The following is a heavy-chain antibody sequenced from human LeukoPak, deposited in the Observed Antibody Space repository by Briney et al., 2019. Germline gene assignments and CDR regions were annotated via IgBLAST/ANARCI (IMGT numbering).Heavy chain of an antibody. CDR3: AKEGRSLQTY. V-gene: IGHV3-7*03. J-gene: IGHJ4*02. CDR1: GFTFSSYG. D-gene: IGHD5-24*01. CDR2: IKEDGTET. Sequence: PGRSLRLSCAASGFTFSSYGMYWVRLAPGKGLEWVANIKEDGTETYYVDSVKGRFTISRDNAKNSLYLQMNSLRVEDTAVYYCAKEGRSLQTYWGRGTLVTVSS.